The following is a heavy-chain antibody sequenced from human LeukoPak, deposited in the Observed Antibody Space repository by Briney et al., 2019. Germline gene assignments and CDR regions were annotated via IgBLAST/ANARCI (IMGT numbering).Heavy chain of an antibody. D-gene: IGHD1-26*01. CDR1: GSSITDYY. CDR3: ARGNADLLD. CDR2: IYCRGYT. Sequence: SETLSLTCTVSGSSITDYYWSWIRQPPGKGLEWIAYIYCRGYTNYNPSLKSRVTISVDTSKNQFSLNLRSVIAADTAIYYCARGNADLLDWGQGTLVTVSS. J-gene: IGHJ4*02. V-gene: IGHV4-59*01.